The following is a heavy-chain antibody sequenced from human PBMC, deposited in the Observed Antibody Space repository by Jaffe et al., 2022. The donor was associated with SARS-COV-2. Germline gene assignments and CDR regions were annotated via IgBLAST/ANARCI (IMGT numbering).Heavy chain of an antibody. D-gene: IGHD6-19*01. CDR3: ASIAVAGLGNDAFDI. CDR2: INAGNGNT. J-gene: IGHJ3*02. Sequence: QVQLVQSGAEVKKPGASVKVSCKASGYTFTSYAMHWVRQAPGQRLEWMGWINAGNGNTKYSQKFQGRVTITRDTSASTAYMELSSLRSEDTAVYYCASIAVAGLGNDAFDIWGQGTMVTVSS. V-gene: IGHV1-3*01. CDR1: GYTFTSYA.